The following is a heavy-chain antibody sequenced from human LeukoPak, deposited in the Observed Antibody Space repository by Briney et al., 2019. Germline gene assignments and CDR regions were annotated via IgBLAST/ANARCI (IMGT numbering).Heavy chain of an antibody. CDR2: LSHAGTN. CDR3: ARLRGGVQLWGD. CDR1: GGSITSNSYS. D-gene: IGHD5-18*01. Sequence: SETLSLTCTVSGGSITSNSYSWGWIRQPPGKGLQWFVTLSHAGTNYYNPSLKSRVTMPVDRSKNQFSLKLTSVTATDTAVYYCARLRGGVQLWGDWGQGTLVTVSS. J-gene: IGHJ4*02. V-gene: IGHV4-39*01.